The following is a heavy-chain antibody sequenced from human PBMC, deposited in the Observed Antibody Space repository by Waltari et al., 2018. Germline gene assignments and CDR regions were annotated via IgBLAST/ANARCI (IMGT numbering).Heavy chain of an antibody. D-gene: IGHD3-22*01. CDR3: AKGYYYDSSGYRTPFDY. CDR2: ISWNSGSI. J-gene: IGHJ4*02. V-gene: IGHV3-9*01. Sequence: EVQLVESGGGLVQPGRSLSLSCAASGFTFDDYAMHWVRQAPGKGLEWVSGISWNSGSIGYADSVKGRFTISRDNAKNSLYLQINSLRAEDTALYYCAKGYYYDSSGYRTPFDYWGQGTLVTVSS. CDR1: GFTFDDYA.